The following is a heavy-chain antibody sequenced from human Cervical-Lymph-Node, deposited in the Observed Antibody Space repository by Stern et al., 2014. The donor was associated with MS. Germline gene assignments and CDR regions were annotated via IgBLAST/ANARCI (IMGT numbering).Heavy chain of an antibody. D-gene: IGHD2-8*01. CDR1: GFTFNVTT. Sequence: EDQLVESGGGLVKPGGSLKLSCAASGFTFNVTTMSWVRQAPGQGLEWVSSISSKNTYIYYADWITGRFTIARDNAKNALYLQLNSLRAEDTAVYYCARLCKKFCTQGVCVYLDYWGQGTLVTVSS. J-gene: IGHJ4*02. CDR3: ARLCKKFCTQGVCVYLDY. V-gene: IGHV3-21*01. CDR2: ISSKNTYI.